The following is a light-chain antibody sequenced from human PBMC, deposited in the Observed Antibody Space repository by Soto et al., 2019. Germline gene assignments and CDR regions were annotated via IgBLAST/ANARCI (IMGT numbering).Light chain of an antibody. CDR1: HDISNY. Sequence: DIQMTQSPSSLSASVGARVTITCQASHDISNYLNWYQQKPGKAPKLLIYDASNLETGVPSRFSGSGSGTDFTFTISSLQPEDIGTYYCQQYDNLPPLSFGGGTKVEI. CDR2: DAS. V-gene: IGKV1-33*01. J-gene: IGKJ4*01. CDR3: QQYDNLPPLS.